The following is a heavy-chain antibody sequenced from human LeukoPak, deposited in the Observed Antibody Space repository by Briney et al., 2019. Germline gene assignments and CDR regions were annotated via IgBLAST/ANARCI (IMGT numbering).Heavy chain of an antibody. CDR1: GYTFSNYA. V-gene: IGHV7-4-1*02. CDR3: ARGVRDGPGRAFDI. J-gene: IGHJ3*02. D-gene: IGHD5-24*01. CDR2: INTNTGNP. Sequence: GASVKVSCKASGYTFSNYAMNWVRQAPGQGLEWMGWINTNTGNPTYAQGFTGRFVFSLDTSVSTAYLQISSLKAEDTAVYYCARGVRDGPGRAFDIWGQGTMVTVSS.